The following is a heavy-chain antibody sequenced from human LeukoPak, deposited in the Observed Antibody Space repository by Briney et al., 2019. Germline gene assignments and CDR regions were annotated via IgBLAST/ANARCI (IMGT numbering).Heavy chain of an antibody. CDR3: ARDDDIVVVPAAMGVAFDI. J-gene: IGHJ3*02. D-gene: IGHD2-2*01. CDR2: IKQDGSEK. CDR1: GFTFSSYA. Sequence: PGRSLRLSCAASGFTFSSYAMHWVRQAPGKGLEWVANIKQDGSEKYYVDSVKGRFTISRDNAKNSLYLQMNSLRAEDTAVYYCARDDDIVVVPAAMGVAFDIWGQGTMVTVSS. V-gene: IGHV3-7*03.